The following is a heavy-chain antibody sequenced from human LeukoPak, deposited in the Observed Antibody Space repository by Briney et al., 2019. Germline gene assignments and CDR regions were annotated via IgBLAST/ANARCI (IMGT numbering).Heavy chain of an antibody. V-gene: IGHV4-38-2*02. CDR1: GYSISSGYY. CDR3: AREGYSYGYRSDY. Sequence: PSETLSLTCTVSGYSISSGYYWGWIRQPPGKGLEWIGSIYHSGSTYYNPSLKSRVTISVDTSKNQFPLKLSSVTAADTAVYYCAREGYSYGYRSDYWGQGTLVTVSS. CDR2: IYHSGST. D-gene: IGHD5-18*01. J-gene: IGHJ4*02.